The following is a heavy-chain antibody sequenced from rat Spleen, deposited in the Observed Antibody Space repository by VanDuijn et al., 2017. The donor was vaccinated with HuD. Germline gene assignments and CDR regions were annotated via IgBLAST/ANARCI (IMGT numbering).Heavy chain of an antibody. D-gene: IGHD1-9*01. V-gene: IGHV3-1*01. CDR2: INYSGST. CDR1: GFSITTHY. J-gene: IGHJ2*01. CDR3: ARYRDYGYNYFFDY. Sequence: EVQLQESGPGLVKPSQSLSLTCSVTGFSITTHYWDWIRKFPGNKMEWMGYINYSGSTTYNPSLKSRISITRDTSKHQFFLQLNSVTTEDTATYYCARYRDYGYNYFFDYWGQGVMVTVSA.